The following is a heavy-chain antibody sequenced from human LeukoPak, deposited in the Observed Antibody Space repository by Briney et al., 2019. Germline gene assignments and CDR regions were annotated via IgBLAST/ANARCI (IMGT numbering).Heavy chain of an antibody. D-gene: IGHD2-2*01. CDR2: ISGSGGST. Sequence: GGSLRLSCAASGFTFSSYAMSWVRQAPGKGLEWVSAISGSGGSTYYADSVKGRFTMSRDNSKSTLYLQMDSLRVEDTAVYYCARDLCSTTSCFDYWGQGTLVSVSS. J-gene: IGHJ4*02. CDR3: ARDLCSTTSCFDY. CDR1: GFTFSSYA. V-gene: IGHV3-23*01.